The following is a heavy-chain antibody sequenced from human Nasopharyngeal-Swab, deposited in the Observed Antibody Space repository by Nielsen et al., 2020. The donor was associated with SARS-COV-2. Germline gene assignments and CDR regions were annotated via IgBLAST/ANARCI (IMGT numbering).Heavy chain of an antibody. V-gene: IGHV3-9*01. Sequence: SLRLSCAASGFIFDDYAMHWVRQAPGKGLEWVSGISWNSGSIGYADSVKGRFTISRDNAKNSLYLQVNSLRAEDTALYYCAKDMGWTVTTYDAFDIWGQGTMVTVSS. J-gene: IGHJ3*02. CDR3: AKDMGWTVTTYDAFDI. D-gene: IGHD4-17*01. CDR1: GFIFDDYA. CDR2: ISWNSGSI.